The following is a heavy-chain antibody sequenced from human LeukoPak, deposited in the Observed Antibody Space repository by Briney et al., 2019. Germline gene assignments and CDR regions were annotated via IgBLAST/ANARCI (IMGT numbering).Heavy chain of an antibody. Sequence: GGSLRFSCAASGFTFSDYSMNWLRQAPGKGLEWVSSISSSSSYIYYADSVKGRFTISRVNAKNSLYLQMNSLRAEDTAVYYCAKGGPHYGSGSYYAFDYWGQGTLVTVSS. CDR1: GFTFSDYS. CDR3: AKGGPHYGSGSYYAFDY. CDR2: ISSSSSYI. D-gene: IGHD3-10*01. J-gene: IGHJ4*02. V-gene: IGHV3-21*01.